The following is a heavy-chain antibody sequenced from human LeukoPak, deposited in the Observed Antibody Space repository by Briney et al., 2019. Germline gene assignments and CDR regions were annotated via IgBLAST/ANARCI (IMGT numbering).Heavy chain of an antibody. CDR3: ARAGVVGATLRPINY. CDR2: INAGNGNT. CDR1: GYTFTSYA. Sequence: ASVKVFCKASGYTFTSYAMHWVRQAPGQGLEWMGWINAGNGNTKYSQKFQGRVTITRDTSASTAYMELSSLRSEDTAVYYCARAGVVGATLRPINYWGQGTLVTVSS. V-gene: IGHV1-3*01. D-gene: IGHD1-26*01. J-gene: IGHJ4*02.